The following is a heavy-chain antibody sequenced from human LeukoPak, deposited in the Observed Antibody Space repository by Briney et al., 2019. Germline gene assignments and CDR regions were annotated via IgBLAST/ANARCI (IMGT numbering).Heavy chain of an antibody. CDR1: GFTFSTYS. V-gene: IGHV3-48*04. Sequence: GGSLRLSCAASGFTFSTYSMNWVRQAPSKGLEWVSYVSGSSDIISYADSMKGRFTISRDNAKNSLYLQINSLRAEDTAVYYCARGRNYGEGDYWGQGTLVTVSS. D-gene: IGHD4-17*01. CDR3: ARGRNYGEGDY. J-gene: IGHJ4*02. CDR2: VSGSSDII.